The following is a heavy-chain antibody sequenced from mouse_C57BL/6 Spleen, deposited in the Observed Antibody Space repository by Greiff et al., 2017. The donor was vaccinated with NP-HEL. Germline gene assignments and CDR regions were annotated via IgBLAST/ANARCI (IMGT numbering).Heavy chain of an antibody. CDR1: GYTFTSYW. V-gene: IGHV1-52*01. J-gene: IGHJ4*01. D-gene: IGHD1-1*01. CDR2: IDPSDSET. Sequence: VKLQQPGAELVRPGSSVKLSCKASGYTFTSYWMHWVKQRPIQGLEWIGNIDPSDSETHYNQKFKDKATLTVDKSSSTAYMQLSSLTSEDSAVYYCARSYYGSEDYAMDYWGQGTSVTVSS. CDR3: ARSYYGSEDYAMDY.